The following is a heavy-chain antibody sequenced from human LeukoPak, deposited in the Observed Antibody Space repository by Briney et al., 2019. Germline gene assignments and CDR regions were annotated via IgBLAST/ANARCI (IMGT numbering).Heavy chain of an antibody. V-gene: IGHV3-48*04. J-gene: IGHJ3*02. CDR3: ARAGMDAFDI. D-gene: IGHD1-14*01. Sequence: PGGSMRLSCAASGFTFSSYSMNWVRQAPGKGLEWVSYISSSSSTIHYADSVKGRFTISRDNAKNSLYLQMNSLRAEDTAVYYCARAGMDAFDIWGQGTMVTVSS. CDR2: ISSSSSTI. CDR1: GFTFSSYS.